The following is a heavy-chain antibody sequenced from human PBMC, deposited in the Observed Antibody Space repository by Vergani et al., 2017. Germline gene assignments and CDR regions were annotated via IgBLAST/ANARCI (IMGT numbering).Heavy chain of an antibody. CDR2: IKQDGSEK. V-gene: IGHV3-7*01. CDR1: GFTFSSYW. D-gene: IGHD6-19*01. Sequence: EVQLVESGGGLVQPGGSLRLSCAASGFTFSSYWMSWVRQAPGKGLEWVANIKQDGSEKYYVDSVKGRFTISRDNAKNSLYLQMNSLRAEDTAVYYCARYCGWYQNICYFDYWGQGTLVTVSS. J-gene: IGHJ4*02. CDR3: ARYCGWYQNICYFDY.